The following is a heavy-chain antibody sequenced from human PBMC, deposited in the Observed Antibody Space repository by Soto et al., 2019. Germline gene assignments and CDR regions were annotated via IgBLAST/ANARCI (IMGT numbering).Heavy chain of an antibody. Sequence: QVQLQQWGAGLLKPSETLSLTCAVYGGSFSGYYWSWIRQPPGKGLEWIGEINHSGSTNYNPSLKSRVTISVDTSKNQFSLKLSSVTAADTAVYYCARDGGDTIFGVVTTNFDYWGQGTLVTVSS. D-gene: IGHD3-3*01. CDR2: INHSGST. V-gene: IGHV4-34*01. CDR3: ARDGGDTIFGVVTTNFDY. J-gene: IGHJ4*02. CDR1: GGSFSGYY.